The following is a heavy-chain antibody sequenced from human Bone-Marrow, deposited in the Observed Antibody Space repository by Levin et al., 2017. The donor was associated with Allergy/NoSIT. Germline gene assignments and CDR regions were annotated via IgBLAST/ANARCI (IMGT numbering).Heavy chain of an antibody. CDR1: GFTFSSYT. J-gene: IGHJ3*02. CDR3: WKGLSSGTPYRAFDM. CDR2: MRYSGDTT. D-gene: IGHD1-26*01. V-gene: IGHV3-23*01. Sequence: PGGSLRLSCAASGFTFSSYTMTWVRQAPGKGLEWVSTMRYSGDTTYYADSVKGRFTISRDTSKDTLFLQMNSLRAEDTAFYYCWKGLSSGTPYRAFDMWGPGTMVTVSS.